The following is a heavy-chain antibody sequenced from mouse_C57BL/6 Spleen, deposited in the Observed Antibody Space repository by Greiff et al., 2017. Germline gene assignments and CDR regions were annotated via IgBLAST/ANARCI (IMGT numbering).Heavy chain of an antibody. J-gene: IGHJ2*01. CDR3: ARRGIITTVVVDY. CDR2: IYPGSGNT. V-gene: IGHV1-66*01. Sequence: VKLMESGPELVKPGASVKISCKASGYSFTSYYIHWVKQRPGQGLEWIGWIYPGSGNTKYNEKFKGKATLTADTSSSTAYMQLSSLTSEDSAVYYCARRGIITTVVVDYWGQGTTLTVSS. CDR1: GYSFTSYY. D-gene: IGHD1-1*01.